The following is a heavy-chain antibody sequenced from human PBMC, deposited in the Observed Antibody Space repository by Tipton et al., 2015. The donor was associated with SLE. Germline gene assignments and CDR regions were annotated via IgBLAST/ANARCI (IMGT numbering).Heavy chain of an antibody. V-gene: IGHV4-34*01. CDR3: ARDSLGYYDSSSHYFDY. J-gene: IGHJ4*02. CDR1: GGSFSGHY. Sequence: TLSLTCAVYGGSFSGHYWSWIRQPPGKGLEWIGEINHSGSTNYNPSLKSRVTISVDTSKNQISLNLSSVTAADTAVYYCARDSLGYYDSSSHYFDYWGQGTLVTVSS. CDR2: INHSGST. D-gene: IGHD3-22*01.